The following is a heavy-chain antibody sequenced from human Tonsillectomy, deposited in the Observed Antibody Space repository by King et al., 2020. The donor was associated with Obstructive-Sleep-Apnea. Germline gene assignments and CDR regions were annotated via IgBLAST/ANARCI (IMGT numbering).Heavy chain of an antibody. CDR1: GFTFSVSA. CDR2: IRSIANSYAT. Sequence: VQLVESGGGLVQPGGSLKLSCAASGFTFSVSAMHWVRQASGKGLEWVGRIRSIANSYATAYAASVKGRFTISRDDSKNTAYLQMNSLKTEETAVYYCTRPGSIAAAGSIFPGFDPWGQGTLVTVSS. D-gene: IGHD6-13*01. J-gene: IGHJ5*02. CDR3: TRPGSIAAAGSIFPGFDP. V-gene: IGHV3-73*01.